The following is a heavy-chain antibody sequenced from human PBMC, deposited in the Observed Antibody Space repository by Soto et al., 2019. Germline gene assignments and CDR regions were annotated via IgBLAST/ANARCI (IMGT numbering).Heavy chain of an antibody. D-gene: IGHD3-3*01. CDR1: GFTFSSYG. CDR2: ISYDGSNK. J-gene: IGHJ6*02. Sequence: GGSLRLSCAASGFTFSSYGMHWVRQAPGKGLEWVAVISYDGSNKYYADSVKGRFTISRDNSKNTLYLQMNSLRAEDTAVYYCAKSEAFGVVIFCPMDVGGQGTTVTVSS. CDR3: AKSEAFGVVIFCPMDV. V-gene: IGHV3-30*18.